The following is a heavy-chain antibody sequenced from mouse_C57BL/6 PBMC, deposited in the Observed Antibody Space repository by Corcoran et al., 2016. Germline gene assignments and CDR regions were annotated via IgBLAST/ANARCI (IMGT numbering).Heavy chain of an antibody. D-gene: IGHD1-1*01. J-gene: IGHJ1*03. CDR2: INPNNGGT. Sequence: EVQLQQSGPELVKPGASVKIPCKASGYTFTDYNMDWVKQSHGKSLEWIGDINPNNGGTIYNQKFKGKATLTVDKSSSTAYMELRSLTSEDTAVYYCARDGFTTVVAHWYFDVWGTGTTVTVSS. CDR3: ARDGFTTVVAHWYFDV. V-gene: IGHV1-18*01. CDR1: GYTFTDYN.